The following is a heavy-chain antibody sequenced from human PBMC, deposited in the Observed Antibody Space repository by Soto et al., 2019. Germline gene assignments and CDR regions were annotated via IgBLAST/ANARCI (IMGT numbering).Heavy chain of an antibody. Sequence: GGSLRLSCAASGFTFSDYYMSWIRQAPGKGLEWVSYISSSSSNKNYADSVKGRFTISRDNSKSTLYLQMNSLRADDTAVYYCARDRDSSGYHFDYWGQGTLVTVSS. D-gene: IGHD3-22*01. CDR2: ISSSSSNK. CDR3: ARDRDSSGYHFDY. V-gene: IGHV3-11*06. CDR1: GFTFSDYY. J-gene: IGHJ4*02.